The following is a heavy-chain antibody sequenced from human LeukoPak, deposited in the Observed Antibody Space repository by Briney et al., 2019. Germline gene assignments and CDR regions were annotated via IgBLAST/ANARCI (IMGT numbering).Heavy chain of an antibody. CDR3: ARGRYSSSWYGGNYFDY. Sequence: SETLSLTCAVYGESFSGYYWSWIRQPPGKGLEWIGEINHSGSTYYNPSLKSRVTISVDTSKNQFSLKLSSVTAADTAVYYCARGRYSSSWYGGNYFDYWGQGTLVTVSS. CDR1: GESFSGYY. D-gene: IGHD6-13*01. V-gene: IGHV4-34*01. CDR2: INHSGST. J-gene: IGHJ4*02.